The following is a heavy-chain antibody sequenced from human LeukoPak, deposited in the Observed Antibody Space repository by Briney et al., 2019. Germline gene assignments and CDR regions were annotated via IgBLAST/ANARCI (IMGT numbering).Heavy chain of an antibody. Sequence: SVKVSCKASGGTFSSYAISWVRQAPGQGLEWMGGIIPIFGTANYAQKFQGRVTMTRDTSTSTVYMELSSLRSEDTAVYYCARGVVDTAMGGFDYWGQGTLVTVSS. V-gene: IGHV1-69*05. CDR1: GGTFSSYA. D-gene: IGHD5-18*01. CDR3: ARGVVDTAMGGFDY. J-gene: IGHJ4*02. CDR2: IIPIFGTA.